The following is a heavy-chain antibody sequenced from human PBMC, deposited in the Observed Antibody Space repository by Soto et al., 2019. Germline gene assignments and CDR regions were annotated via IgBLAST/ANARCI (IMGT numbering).Heavy chain of an antibody. D-gene: IGHD3-22*01. CDR3: AKDSSFIFYDGSGRYDY. V-gene: IGHV3-23*01. Sequence: GGSLRLSCAASGFTFSSYAMSWVRQAPGKGLEWVSAISGSGGSTYYADSVKGRFTISRDNSKNTLYLQMNSLRAEDTAVYYCAKDSSFIFYDGSGRYDYWGQGTLVTVS. CDR2: ISGSGGST. J-gene: IGHJ4*02. CDR1: GFTFSSYA.